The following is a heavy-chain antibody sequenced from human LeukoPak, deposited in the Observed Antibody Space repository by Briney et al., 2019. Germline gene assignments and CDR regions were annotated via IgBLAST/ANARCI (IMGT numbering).Heavy chain of an antibody. CDR1: GFTFDDYA. J-gene: IGHJ4*02. CDR2: ISWNSGSI. V-gene: IGHV3-9*01. CDR3: ARDRGLWFGEFPFDY. D-gene: IGHD3-10*01. Sequence: PGGSLRLSCAASGFTFDDYAMHWVRQAPGKGLEWVSGISWNSGSIGYADSVKGRFTISRDNAKNSLFLQMNSLRADDTAVYYCARDRGLWFGEFPFDYWGQGTLVTVSS.